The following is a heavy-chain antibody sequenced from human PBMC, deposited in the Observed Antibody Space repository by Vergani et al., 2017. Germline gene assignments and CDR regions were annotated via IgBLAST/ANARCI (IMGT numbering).Heavy chain of an antibody. D-gene: IGHD3-10*01. J-gene: IGHJ6*02. V-gene: IGHV2-5*01. Sequence: QITLKESGPTLVKPTQTLTLTCTFSGFSLSTSGVGVGWIRQPPGKALEWLALIYWNDDKLYSPSLKSRLTITKDTSKNQVVLTMTNMDPVDTATYYCAHSTYYYGSGSYYPDYYYGMDVWGQGTTVTVSS. CDR2: IYWNDDK. CDR3: AHSTYYYGSGSYYPDYYYGMDV. CDR1: GFSLSTSGVG.